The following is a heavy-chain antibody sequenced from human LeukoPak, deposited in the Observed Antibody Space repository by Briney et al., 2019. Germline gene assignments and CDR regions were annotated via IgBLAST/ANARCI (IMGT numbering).Heavy chain of an antibody. CDR3: AKTGSRAQGGLDY. V-gene: IGHV3-23*01. J-gene: IGHJ4*02. CDR2: ISGSGSGSNT. D-gene: IGHD3-10*01. CDR1: GFTFSSYA. Sequence: GGSLRLSCAASGFTFSSYAMNWVRQAPGKGLEWVSGISGSGSGSNTYYADSVKGRFTISRDNSKNTLYLQLNILRAEDMAVYYCAKTGSRAQGGLDYWGQGTLVTVSS.